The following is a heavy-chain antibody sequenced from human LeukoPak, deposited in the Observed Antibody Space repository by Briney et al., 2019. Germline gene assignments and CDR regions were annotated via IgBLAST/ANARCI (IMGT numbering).Heavy chain of an antibody. V-gene: IGHV4-39*01. Sequence: SETLSLTCTVSGASISSGDYYWSWIRQPPGKGLEWIGTIYYSGSTYYNPSLKSRVTISVDTSKNQFSLKLSSVTAVDTAVYYCARSRYSGSHFLIDYWGQGTLVTVSS. CDR3: ARSRYSGSHFLIDY. D-gene: IGHD1-26*01. CDR2: IYYSGST. J-gene: IGHJ4*02. CDR1: GASISSGDYY.